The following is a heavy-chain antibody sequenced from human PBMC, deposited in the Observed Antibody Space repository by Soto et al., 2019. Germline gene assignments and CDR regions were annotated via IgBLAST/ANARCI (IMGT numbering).Heavy chain of an antibody. Sequence: EVQLLESGGGLVQPGGSLSLSCAASGFTFSSYAMNWVRQAPGKGLEWVSVISGSGDSTYYADSVKGRFTISRDNSKNTLYLQMNSLRAEDTAVYYCASRSSGWYFDYWGQGTLVTVSS. CDR2: ISGSGDST. V-gene: IGHV3-23*01. D-gene: IGHD6-19*01. CDR3: ASRSSGWYFDY. CDR1: GFTFSSYA. J-gene: IGHJ4*02.